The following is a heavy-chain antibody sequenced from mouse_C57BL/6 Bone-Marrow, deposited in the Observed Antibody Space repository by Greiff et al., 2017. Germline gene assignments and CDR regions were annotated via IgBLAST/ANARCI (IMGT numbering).Heavy chain of an antibody. J-gene: IGHJ3*01. CDR1: GFTFSDYG. V-gene: IGHV5-17*01. Sequence: EVKVVESGGGLVKPGGSLKLSCAASGFTFSDYGLHWVRQAPEKGLEWVAYISSGSSTIYYADTVKGRFTISRDNAKNTLFLQMTSLRSEDTAMYYWAPLTTVVAPFAYWGQGTLVTVAA. CDR3: APLTTVVAPFAY. D-gene: IGHD1-1*01. CDR2: ISSGSSTI.